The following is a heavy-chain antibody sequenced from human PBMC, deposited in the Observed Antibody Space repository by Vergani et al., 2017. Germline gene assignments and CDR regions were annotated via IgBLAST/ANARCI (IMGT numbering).Heavy chain of an antibody. CDR2: IQFYGSNQ. CDR1: GFTLSNYD. Sequence: QVQLVESGGGVVQRGGSLRLSCATSGFTLSNYDMQCSRQGQGKGLEFVAFIQFYGSNQYYADSVKGRFTLSRDFSQNTIYLQMNSLRTDDTATYYCAKHFRGWGIDYWGQGTQVIVSS. J-gene: IGHJ4*02. V-gene: IGHV3-30*02. D-gene: IGHD3-16*01. CDR3: AKHFRGWGIDY.